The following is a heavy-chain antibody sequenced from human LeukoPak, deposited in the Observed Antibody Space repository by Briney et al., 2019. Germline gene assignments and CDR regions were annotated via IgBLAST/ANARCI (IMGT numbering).Heavy chain of an antibody. V-gene: IGHV4-59*12. Sequence: KPSETLSLTCTVSGGSISSYYWSWIRQPPGTGLEWIGYIYYCESTNYNPSLKSRVPISVDTSKNQFSLKLSSVTAADTSVYYCARVGYGSGSYYNWFDPWGQGTLVTVSS. CDR2: IYYCEST. D-gene: IGHD3-10*01. CDR1: GGSISSYY. CDR3: ARVGYGSGSYYNWFDP. J-gene: IGHJ5*02.